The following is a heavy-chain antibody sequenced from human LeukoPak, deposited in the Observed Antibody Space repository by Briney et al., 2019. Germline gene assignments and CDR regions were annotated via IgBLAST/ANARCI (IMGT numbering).Heavy chain of an antibody. J-gene: IGHJ1*01. CDR2: ISRSGGGT. D-gene: IGHD1-26*01. CDR1: GFTFGNYA. CDR3: AKNSGSYYPGYFQH. V-gene: IGHV3-23*01. Sequence: GGSLRLSCAASGFTFGNYAFHWVRQAPGKGLEWVSTISRSGGGTFYADSVRGRLTISRGNSKNTLYLQMNSLRAEDTAVYYCAKNSGSYYPGYFQHWGQGTLVTVSS.